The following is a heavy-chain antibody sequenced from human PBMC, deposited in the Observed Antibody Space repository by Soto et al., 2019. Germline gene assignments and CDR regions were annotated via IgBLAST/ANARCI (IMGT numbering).Heavy chain of an antibody. Sequence: SETLSLTCAVYGGSFSGYYWSWIRQPPGKGLEWIGEINHSGSTNYNPSLKSRVTISVDTSKNQFSLKLSSVTAADTAVYYCARGYYYDSSGYYSADYYGMDVWGQGTTVTVYS. CDR3: ARGYYYDSSGYYSADYYGMDV. V-gene: IGHV4-34*01. CDR2: INHSGST. J-gene: IGHJ6*02. CDR1: GGSFSGYY. D-gene: IGHD3-22*01.